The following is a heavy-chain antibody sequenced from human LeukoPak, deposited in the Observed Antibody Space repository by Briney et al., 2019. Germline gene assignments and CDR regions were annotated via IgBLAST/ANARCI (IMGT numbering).Heavy chain of an antibody. CDR1: GFTFSSYA. CDR2: ISYDGSNK. D-gene: IGHD4-17*01. J-gene: IGHJ1*01. CDR3: ARVGYGDYGYFQH. Sequence: PGRSLRLSCAASGFTFSSYAMHWVRQAPGKGLEWVAVISYDGSNKYYADSVKGRFTISRDNSKNTLYLQMNSLRAEDTAVYYCARVGYGDYGYFQHWGQGTLVTVSS. V-gene: IGHV3-30*04.